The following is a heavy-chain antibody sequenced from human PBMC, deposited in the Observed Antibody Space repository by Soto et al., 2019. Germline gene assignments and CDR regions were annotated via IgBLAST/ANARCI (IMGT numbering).Heavy chain of an antibody. CDR1: GFTFSSYW. V-gene: IGHV3-7*01. CDR2: IKQDGSEK. Sequence: GGSLRLSCAASGFTFSSYWMSWVRQAPGKGLEWVANIKQDGSEKYYVDSVKGRFTISRDNAKNSLYLQMNSLRAEDTAVYYCARLPPPYYDFWSGQRRPYYFDYWGQGTLVTVSS. CDR3: ARLPPPYYDFWSGQRRPYYFDY. J-gene: IGHJ4*02. D-gene: IGHD3-3*01.